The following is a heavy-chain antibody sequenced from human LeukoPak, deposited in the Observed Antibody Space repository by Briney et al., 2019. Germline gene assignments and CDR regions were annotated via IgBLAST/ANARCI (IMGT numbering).Heavy chain of an antibody. J-gene: IGHJ1*01. V-gene: IGHV1-46*03. D-gene: IGHD2-2*02. Sequence: GASVKVSCKASGYTFTSYYMHWVRQAPGQGLEWMGIINPSGGSTSYAQKFQGRVTMTRDTSTSTVYMGLSSLRSEDTAVYYCARVGGYCSSTSCYTRPRFQHWGQGILVTVSS. CDR3: ARVGGYCSSTSCYTRPRFQH. CDR2: INPSGGST. CDR1: GYTFTSYY.